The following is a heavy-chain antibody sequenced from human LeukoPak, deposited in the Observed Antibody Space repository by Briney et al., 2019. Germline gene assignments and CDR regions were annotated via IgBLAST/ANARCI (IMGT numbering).Heavy chain of an antibody. V-gene: IGHV3-7*03. CDR1: GFTFSSYW. Sequence: HTGGSLRLSCAASGFTFSSYWMTWVRQAPGKGLEWVASLNEDGSKRSYVGSVKGRFTISRDNAQKSVYLQVNSLTAEDTAVYYCARAVTSMDGYWGQGTLVTVSS. D-gene: IGHD5-18*01. CDR3: ARAVTSMDGY. J-gene: IGHJ4*02. CDR2: LNEDGSKR.